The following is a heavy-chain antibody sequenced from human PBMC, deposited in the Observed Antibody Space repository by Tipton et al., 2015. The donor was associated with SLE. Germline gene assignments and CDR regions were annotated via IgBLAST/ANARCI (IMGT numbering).Heavy chain of an antibody. CDR3: ARVKDFFGSGTHWAFDV. V-gene: IGHV4-61*09. Sequence: TLSLTCTVSGGSISSGIYWWHWIRQPAGKGLEWIGHIYTSGSSHYNPSLESRIIISVDTSKNQFSLKLTSVTAADTAVYHCARVKDFFGSGTHWAFDVWGRGTLVTVSS. CDR2: IYTSGSS. J-gene: IGHJ2*01. CDR1: GGSISSGIYW. D-gene: IGHD3-10*01.